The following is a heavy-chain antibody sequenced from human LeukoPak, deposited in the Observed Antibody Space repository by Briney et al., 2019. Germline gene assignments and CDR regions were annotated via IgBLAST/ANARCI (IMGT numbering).Heavy chain of an antibody. J-gene: IGHJ6*02. Sequence: GGSLRLSCSASEFSFRTSAMHWVLQAPGKGLENVAVISSNGARIYYADLVKGRFTISRDNYKNTLYLQMTSLRAEDTAVYYCVKDHLDTPMPNYGMDVWGQGTTVTVSS. CDR2: ISSNGARI. D-gene: IGHD5-18*01. CDR1: EFSFRTSA. V-gene: IGHV3-64D*06. CDR3: VKDHLDTPMPNYGMDV.